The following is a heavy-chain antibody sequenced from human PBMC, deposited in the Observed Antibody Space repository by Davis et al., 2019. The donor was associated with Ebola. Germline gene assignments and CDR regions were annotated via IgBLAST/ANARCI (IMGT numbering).Heavy chain of an antibody. V-gene: IGHV3-30*18. D-gene: IGHD1-26*01. J-gene: IGHJ2*01. CDR2: ISYDGSNK. CDR3: AKDANSIVGVYFDL. CDR1: GFTFSSYG. Sequence: GGSLRLSCAASGFTFSSYGMHWVRQAPGKGLEWVAVISYDGSNKNYADSVKGRFTISRDNSKNTVYLQMNSLRAEDSAVYYCAKDANSIVGVYFDLWGRGTLVTVSS.